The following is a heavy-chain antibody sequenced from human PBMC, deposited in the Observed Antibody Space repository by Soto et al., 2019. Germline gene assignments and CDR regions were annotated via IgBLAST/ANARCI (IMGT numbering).Heavy chain of an antibody. D-gene: IGHD6-13*01. V-gene: IGHV4-4*02. Sequence: SETLSLTCAVSGGSISSSNWWSWVRQPPGKGLEWIGEIYHSGSTNYNPSLKSRVTISVDKSKNQFSLKLSSVTAADTAVYYCARAKSSSWYNYGMEVWGQGTTVTVSS. CDR2: IYHSGST. J-gene: IGHJ6*02. CDR1: GGSISSSNW. CDR3: ARAKSSSWYNYGMEV.